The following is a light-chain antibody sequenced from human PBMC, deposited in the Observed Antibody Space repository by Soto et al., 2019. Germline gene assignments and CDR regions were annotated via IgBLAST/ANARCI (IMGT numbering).Light chain of an antibody. V-gene: IGKV2-28*01. J-gene: IGKJ2*01. CDR2: LAS. Sequence: DIVMTQSPLSLPVTPREPASISCRSSQSLLYSNGNNYLDWYVQKPGQSPQLLIYLASSRASGVPDRFSGSGSGTDFTLKISRVEAEDVGVYYCMQPLQTPYTFGQGTKLEIK. CDR3: MQPLQTPYT. CDR1: QSLLYSNGNNY.